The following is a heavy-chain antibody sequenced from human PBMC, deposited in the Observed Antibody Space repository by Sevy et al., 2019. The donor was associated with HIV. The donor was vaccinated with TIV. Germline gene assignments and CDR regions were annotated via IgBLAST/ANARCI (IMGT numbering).Heavy chain of an antibody. J-gene: IGHJ4*02. D-gene: IGHD2-2*01. Sequence: GGSLRLSCAASGFSFSTYTMHWVRQASGKGLEYVSAITSAGSNIYYASSVKGRFTISRDNSKNTLYLHMASLKTEDMAVYYCAAMDYWGQGTLVTVSS. V-gene: IGHV3-64*01. CDR3: AAMDY. CDR1: GFSFSTYT. CDR2: ITSAGSNI.